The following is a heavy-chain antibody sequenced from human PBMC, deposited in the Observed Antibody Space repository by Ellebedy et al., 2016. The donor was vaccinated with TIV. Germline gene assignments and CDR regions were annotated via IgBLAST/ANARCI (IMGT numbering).Heavy chain of an antibody. J-gene: IGHJ4*02. CDR2: INPNSGGT. D-gene: IGHD5-18*01. V-gene: IGHV1-2*04. CDR1: GYTFTSYA. CDR3: ARVLTRGYSYGLPPLGY. Sequence: ASVKVSXXASGYTFTSYAMHWVRQAPGQGLEWMGWINPNSGGTNYAQKFQGWVTMTRDTSISTAYMELSRLRSDDTAVYYCARVLTRGYSYGLPPLGYWGQGTLVTVSS.